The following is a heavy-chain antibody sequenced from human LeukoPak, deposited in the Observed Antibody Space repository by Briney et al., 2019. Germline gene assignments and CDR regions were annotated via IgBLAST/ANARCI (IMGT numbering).Heavy chain of an antibody. CDR1: GGFISSSSW. CDR3: AREVSYYGSGAGY. Sequence: SETLSLTCAVSGGFISSSSWWSWVRQSPEKGLEWIGEIYHSGVTNYNPPLKSRVTMSVDKSKNHFSLQLTSVTAADTAVYYCAREVSYYGSGAGYWGQGILVTVSS. D-gene: IGHD3-10*01. J-gene: IGHJ4*02. V-gene: IGHV4-4*02. CDR2: IYHSGVT.